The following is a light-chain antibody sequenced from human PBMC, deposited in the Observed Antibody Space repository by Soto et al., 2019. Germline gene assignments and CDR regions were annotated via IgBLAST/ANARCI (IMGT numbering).Light chain of an antibody. CDR2: AAS. CDR1: QSISSY. J-gene: IGKJ5*01. V-gene: IGKV1-39*01. Sequence: DIQMTQSPSSLSASVGDRVTITCRASQSISSYLNWYQQKPGKAPKLLIYAASSLQSGVPSRFSGSVSGTEFTLTIRSLQPEDFATYYCQQSYSTLSTFGQGTRLEIK. CDR3: QQSYSTLST.